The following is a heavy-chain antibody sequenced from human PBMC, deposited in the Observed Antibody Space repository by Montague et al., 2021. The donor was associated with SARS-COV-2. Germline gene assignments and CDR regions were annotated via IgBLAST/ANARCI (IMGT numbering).Heavy chain of an antibody. CDR1: GDSISSSSYN. J-gene: IGHJ4*02. V-gene: IGHV4-39*07. CDR2: VHYSGST. D-gene: IGHD3-10*01. Sequence: SQTRSLTCTVSGDSISSSSYNWGWIRQPPGKGLEWIGSVHYSGSTNYNPSLKSRVTMSVDTSRKQFSLKLTSVTAADTAVYYCAGGYGSGSYSSWGQGTLVTVSS. CDR3: AGGYGSGSYSS.